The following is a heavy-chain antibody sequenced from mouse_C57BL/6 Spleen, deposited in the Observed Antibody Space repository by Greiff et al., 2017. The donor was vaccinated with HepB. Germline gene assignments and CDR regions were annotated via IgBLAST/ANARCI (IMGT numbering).Heavy chain of an antibody. CDR2: IYPSDSET. V-gene: IGHV1-61*01. CDR3: AIIYYDYDDAMDY. Sequence: VQLQQPGAELVRPGSSVKLSCKASGYTFTSYWMDWVKQRPGQGLEWIGNIYPSDSETHYNQKFKDKATLTVDKSSSTAYMQLSSLTSEDSAVYYCAIIYYDYDDAMDYWGQGTSVTVSS. J-gene: IGHJ4*01. D-gene: IGHD2-4*01. CDR1: GYTFTSYW.